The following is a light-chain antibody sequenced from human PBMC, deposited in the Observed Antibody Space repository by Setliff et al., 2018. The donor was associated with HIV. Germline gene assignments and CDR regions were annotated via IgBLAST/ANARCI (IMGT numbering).Light chain of an antibody. CDR2: DVS. CDR1: SSDVGGYDY. Sequence: QSVLTQPASVSGSPGQSITISCAGTSSDVGGYDYVSWYQQHPDKAPKLLIYDVSNRPSGVPDRFSGSKSGTSASLAITGLQAEDEADYYCQSHDSSLSGYVFGTGTKVTVL. J-gene: IGLJ1*01. V-gene: IGLV2-14*03. CDR3: QSHDSSLSGYV.